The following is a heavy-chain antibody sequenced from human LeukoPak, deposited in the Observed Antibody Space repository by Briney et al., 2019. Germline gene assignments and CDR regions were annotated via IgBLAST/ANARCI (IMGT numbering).Heavy chain of an antibody. CDR1: GFTFSSYG. J-gene: IGHJ4*02. D-gene: IGHD2-15*01. CDR2: IWYDGSNK. Sequence: GRSLRLSCAASGFTFSSYGMHWVRQGPGKGLVWVAVIWYDGSNKYYADSVKGRFTISRDNSKNTLYLQMNSLRAEDTAVYYCARDSWGVGYCSGGICYSFDYWGQGTLVTVSS. V-gene: IGHV3-33*01. CDR3: ARDSWGVGYCSGGICYSFDY.